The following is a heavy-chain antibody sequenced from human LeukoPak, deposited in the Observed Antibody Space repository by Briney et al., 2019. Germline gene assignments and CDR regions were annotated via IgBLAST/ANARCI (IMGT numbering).Heavy chain of an antibody. CDR3: ARAGLWFGELSWFDP. CDR1: GGSISSYY. CDR2: IYYSGST. Sequence: PSETLSLTCTVSGGSISSYYWSWIRQPPGKGLEWIGYIYYSGSTNYNPSLKSRVTISVDTSKNQFSRKLSSVTAADTAVYYCARAGLWFGELSWFDPWGQGPLVTVSS. V-gene: IGHV4-59*01. D-gene: IGHD3-10*01. J-gene: IGHJ5*02.